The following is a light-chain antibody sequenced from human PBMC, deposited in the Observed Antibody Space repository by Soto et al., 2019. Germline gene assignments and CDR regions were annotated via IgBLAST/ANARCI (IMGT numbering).Light chain of an antibody. V-gene: IGKV1-5*03. CDR1: PSISSW. Sequence: DIQMTQSPSTLSASIGDRVTITCRASPSISSWLAWYQQKPGKAPKLLIYMASNLQSGVPSRFSGSGSGTEFTLTISSLQPDDFATYYCQHYNDYSRIFGQGTKVEIK. J-gene: IGKJ1*01. CDR3: QHYNDYSRI. CDR2: MAS.